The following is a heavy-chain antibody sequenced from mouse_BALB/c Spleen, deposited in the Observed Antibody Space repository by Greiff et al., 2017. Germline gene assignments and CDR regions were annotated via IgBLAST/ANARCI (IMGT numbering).Heavy chain of an antibody. CDR1: GYAFTNYL. Sequence: VQLVESGAELVRPGTSVKVSCKASGYAFTNYLIEWVKQRPGQGLEWIGVINPGSGGTNYNEKFKGKATLTADKSSSTAYMQLSSLTSDDSAVYFCARSWGTTDYWGQGTTLTVSS. V-gene: IGHV1-54*01. CDR3: ARSWGTTDY. D-gene: IGHD1-1*01. J-gene: IGHJ2*01. CDR2: INPGSGGT.